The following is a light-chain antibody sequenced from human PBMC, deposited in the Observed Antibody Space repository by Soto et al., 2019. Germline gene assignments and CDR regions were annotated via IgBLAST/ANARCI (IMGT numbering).Light chain of an antibody. Sequence: DIQMTQSPSALSASVGDRVTITCRASQSITNYLNWYQHKPGQAPNLLIYAASTLQAGVPSRFRGSGSGTDFTLTISSLQPEYFATYYCLQHNIYPLTFGGGTKVDIK. J-gene: IGKJ4*01. V-gene: IGKV1-17*01. CDR2: AAS. CDR3: LQHNIYPLT. CDR1: QSITNY.